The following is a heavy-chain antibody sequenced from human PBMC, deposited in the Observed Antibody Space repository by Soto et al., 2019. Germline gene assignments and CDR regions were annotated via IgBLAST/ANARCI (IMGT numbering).Heavy chain of an antibody. Sequence: GEPLKISCKGAGYSFAGYWIGWVRQMPGKGLDWMGVIYPGDSDTRYSPSFHGQVTISADKSISTAYLQWSSLKASDTAMYFCARLPGVRGVFDGFNVWGQGTMVTVSS. CDR3: ARLPGVRGVFDGFNV. V-gene: IGHV5-51*01. J-gene: IGHJ3*01. CDR1: GYSFAGYW. D-gene: IGHD3-10*01. CDR2: IYPGDSDT.